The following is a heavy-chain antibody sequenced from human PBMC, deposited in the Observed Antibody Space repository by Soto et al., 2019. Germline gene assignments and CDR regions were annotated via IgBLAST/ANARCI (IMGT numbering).Heavy chain of an antibody. D-gene: IGHD3-10*01. V-gene: IGHV1-8*01. Sequence: ASVKVSGKASGCAFTSLHFNWVRQATGQGLEWIGWMNPHSGDTGFAQRFQGRVTMTRNTSINTAYMELRSLRSQETAVYYCARGSPGPVDHWGKGTQVTVSS. CDR3: ARGSPGPVDH. J-gene: IGHJ4*02. CDR2: MNPHSGDT. CDR1: GCAFTSLH.